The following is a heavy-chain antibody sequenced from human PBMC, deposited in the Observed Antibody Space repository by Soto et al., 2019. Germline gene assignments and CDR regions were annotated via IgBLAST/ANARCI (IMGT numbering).Heavy chain of an antibody. J-gene: IGHJ6*02. CDR3: ARDQEVNYADYGGSDYYYGMDA. CDR1: GGSISGGGYY. D-gene: IGHD4-17*01. V-gene: IGHV4-31*03. Sequence: QVQLQESGPGLVKPSQTLSLTCTVSGGSISGGGYYWSWIRQHPGKGLEWIGYIYYTGSTYYNPSIKSRITISVDTSKNQFSLKLTSVTAADTAVYYCARDQEVNYADYGGSDYYYGMDAWGQGTTVTVSS. CDR2: IYYTGST.